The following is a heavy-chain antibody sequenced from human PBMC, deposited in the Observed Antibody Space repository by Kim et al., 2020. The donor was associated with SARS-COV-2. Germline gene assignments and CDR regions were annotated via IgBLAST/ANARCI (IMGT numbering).Heavy chain of an antibody. D-gene: IGHD3-22*01. CDR1: GYTFPDYY. Sequence: ASVKVSCKASGYTFPDYYLHWVRQAPGQGLEWMGVINPSGGGTTFAQKFQGRVSMTRDTSTSIVYVELSSLRSEDTAVYYCAREDTSAYYGADYWGQGTLVTVSS. J-gene: IGHJ4*02. V-gene: IGHV1-46*01. CDR3: AREDTSAYYGADY. CDR2: INPSGGGT.